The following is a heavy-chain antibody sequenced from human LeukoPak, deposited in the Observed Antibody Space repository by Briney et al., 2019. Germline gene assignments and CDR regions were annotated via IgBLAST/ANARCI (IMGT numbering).Heavy chain of an antibody. V-gene: IGHV3-48*04. CDR2: ISSSGTTI. CDR1: GFTFSSYN. Sequence: GGSLRLSCAASGFTFSSYNMNWVRQAPGKGLEWVSYISSSGTTIYYADSVKGRFTISRDNAKNTLYLQMNSLRAEDTAVYYCAGTAAGTLHYYYYGMDVWGQGTTVTVSS. CDR3: AGTAAGTLHYYYYGMDV. J-gene: IGHJ6*02. D-gene: IGHD6-13*01.